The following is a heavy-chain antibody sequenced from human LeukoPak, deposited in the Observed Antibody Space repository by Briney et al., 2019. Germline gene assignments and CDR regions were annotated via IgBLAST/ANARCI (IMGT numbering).Heavy chain of an antibody. CDR1: GFTLSGYG. V-gene: IGHV3-48*04. J-gene: IGHJ4*02. CDR2: ISSSSSTI. Sequence: GGSLRLSCAASGFTLSGYGMHWVRQAPGKGLEWVSYISSSSSTIYYADSVKGRFTISRDNAKNSLSLQMNSLRAEGTAVYYCARDWPFDYWGQGTLVTVSS. CDR3: ARDWPFDY.